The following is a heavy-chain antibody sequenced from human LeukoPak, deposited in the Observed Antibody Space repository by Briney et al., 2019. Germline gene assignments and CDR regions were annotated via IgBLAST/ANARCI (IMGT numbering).Heavy chain of an antibody. CDR2: INHSGST. Sequence: SETLSLTCAVYGGSFSGYYWSWIRQPPGKGLEWIGEINHSGSTNYNPSLKSRVTISVDTSKNQFSLKLSSVTAADTAVYCCARGNRYDYGHPWGHNWFDPWGQGTLVTVSS. V-gene: IGHV4-34*01. J-gene: IGHJ5*02. CDR1: GGSFSGYY. D-gene: IGHD3-10*01. CDR3: ARGNRYDYGHPWGHNWFDP.